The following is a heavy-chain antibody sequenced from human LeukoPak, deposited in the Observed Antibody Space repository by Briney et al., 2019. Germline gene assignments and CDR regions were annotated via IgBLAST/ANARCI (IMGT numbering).Heavy chain of an antibody. CDR1: GFTFSNYN. J-gene: IGHJ5*02. V-gene: IGHV3-21*01. Sequence: GSLRLSCATSGFTFSNYNMNWVRQAPGKGLEWVSSISSSSNYIYYADSVKGRFTISRDNAKNSLYLQMNSLRAEDTAVYYCAKDSMRTGFDPWGQGTLVTVSS. CDR3: AKDSMRTGFDP. CDR2: ISSSSNYI.